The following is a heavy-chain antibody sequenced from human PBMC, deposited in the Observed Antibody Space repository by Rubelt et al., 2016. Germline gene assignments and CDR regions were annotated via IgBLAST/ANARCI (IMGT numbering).Heavy chain of an antibody. Sequence: ISYDGSNKYYADSVKVRFTISRDNSKNTLYLQMNSLNAEDTAVYYCAREAFDYWGQGTLVTVSS. CDR3: AREAFDY. J-gene: IGHJ4*02. CDR2: ISYDGSNK. V-gene: IGHV3-30*01.